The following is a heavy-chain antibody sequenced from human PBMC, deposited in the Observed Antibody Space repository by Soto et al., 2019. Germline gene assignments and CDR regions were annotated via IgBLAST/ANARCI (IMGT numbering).Heavy chain of an antibody. V-gene: IGHV4-31*03. CDR2: IYYSGST. CDR1: GGSISSGGYY. Sequence: LSLTCTVSGGSISSGGYYWSWIRQHPGKGLEWIGYIYYSGSTYYNPSLKSRVTISVDTSKNQFSLKLSSVTAADTAVYYCARSASRSKYYFDYWGQGTLVTVSS. J-gene: IGHJ4*02. CDR3: ARSASRSKYYFDY. D-gene: IGHD6-13*01.